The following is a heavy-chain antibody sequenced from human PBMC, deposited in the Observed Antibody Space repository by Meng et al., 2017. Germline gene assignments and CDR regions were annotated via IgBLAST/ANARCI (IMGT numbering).Heavy chain of an antibody. CDR1: GFTFSSYW. CDR2: IKQDGSEK. Sequence: GESLKISCAASGFTFSSYWMSWVRQAPGKGLEWVANIKQDGSEKYYVDSVKGRFTISRDNSKNSLYLQMNSLRTEDTALYYCAKSDYYYDSSGYWDYYYGMDVWGQGTTVTVSS. V-gene: IGHV3-7*03. J-gene: IGHJ6*02. CDR3: AKSDYYYDSSGYWDYYYGMDV. D-gene: IGHD3-22*01.